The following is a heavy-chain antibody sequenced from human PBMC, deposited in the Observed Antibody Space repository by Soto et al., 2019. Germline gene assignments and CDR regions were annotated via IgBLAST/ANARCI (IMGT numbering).Heavy chain of an antibody. CDR3: AKDRLAGGFDY. D-gene: IGHD3-16*01. V-gene: IGHV3-23*01. J-gene: IGHJ4*02. CDR1: GFTFSNYA. Sequence: WGSLRLSCAASGFTFSNYAMSWVRQAPGKGLEWVSLVSATAGATYYTDSVKGRFTISRDNSRNTVYLQMNSLRADDTAVYYCAKDRLAGGFDYWGQGTLVTVSS. CDR2: VSATAGAT.